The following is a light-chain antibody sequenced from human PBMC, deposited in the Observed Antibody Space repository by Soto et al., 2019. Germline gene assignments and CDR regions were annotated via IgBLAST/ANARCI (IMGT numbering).Light chain of an antibody. Sequence: QSVLTQPPSVSGAPGQRVTISCTVSSSNIGAGYDVHWYQQLPGTAPKLLIYANTNRPSGVPGRFSGSKSGTSASLAITGLQAEDEADYYCQSYDSSLSGYVFGTGTKVTVL. CDR1: SSNIGAGYD. CDR3: QSYDSSLSGYV. CDR2: ANT. J-gene: IGLJ1*01. V-gene: IGLV1-40*01.